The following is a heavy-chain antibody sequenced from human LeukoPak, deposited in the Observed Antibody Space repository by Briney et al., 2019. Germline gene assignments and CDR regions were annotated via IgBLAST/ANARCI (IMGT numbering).Heavy chain of an antibody. J-gene: IGHJ4*02. Sequence: GGSLRLSCAASGFTFNYPMQWVRQAPGKGLEYVSSILGDGSSTSYANSVKGRFTISRDNSRNTLYLKMGSLRADDMAVYYCARDGTSGWHFDYWGQGTLVTVSS. CDR2: ILGDGSST. D-gene: IGHD6-19*01. V-gene: IGHV3-64*01. CDR1: GFTFNYP. CDR3: ARDGTSGWHFDY.